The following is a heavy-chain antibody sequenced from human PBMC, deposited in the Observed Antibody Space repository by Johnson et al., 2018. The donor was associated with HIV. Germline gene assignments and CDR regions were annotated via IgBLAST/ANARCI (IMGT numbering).Heavy chain of an antibody. Sequence: VQLVESGGGLVQPGRSLRLSCAASGFTFSSYGMHWVRQAPGKGLEWVGRIKSKTDGGTTDYAAPVKGRFTISRDDSKNTLYLQMNSLKTEDSAVYYCTTGRPSSAAFDIWGQGTMVTVSS. CDR1: GFTFSSYG. CDR3: TTGRPSSAAFDI. V-gene: IGHV3-15*01. J-gene: IGHJ3*02. CDR2: IKSKTDGGTT.